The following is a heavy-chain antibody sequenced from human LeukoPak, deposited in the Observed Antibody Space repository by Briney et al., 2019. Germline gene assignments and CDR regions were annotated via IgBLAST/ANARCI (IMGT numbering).Heavy chain of an antibody. CDR3: AREAGIAARGGNAFGI. Sequence: EASVKVSCKASGYTFTGYYMHWVRQAPGQGLEWMGRINPNSGGTNYAQKFQGRVTMTRDTSISTAYMELSRLRSDDTAVYYCAREAGIAARGGNAFGIWGQGTMVTVSS. CDR2: INPNSGGT. D-gene: IGHD6-6*01. CDR1: GYTFTGYY. V-gene: IGHV1-2*06. J-gene: IGHJ3*02.